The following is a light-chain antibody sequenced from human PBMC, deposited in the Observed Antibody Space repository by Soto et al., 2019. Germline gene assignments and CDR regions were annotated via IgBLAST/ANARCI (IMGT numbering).Light chain of an antibody. CDR2: GAS. CDR1: QSVRSSY. CDR3: QQYGTSPLT. V-gene: IGKV3-20*01. J-gene: IGKJ4*01. Sequence: EIVLTQSPGTLSLSPGERATLSCGASQSVRSSYLTWYQQKPGQAPRLLIYGASSRATGIPDRFSGSGSGTDFTLTISRLEPEDFAVYYCQQYGTSPLTFGGGTKVDIK.